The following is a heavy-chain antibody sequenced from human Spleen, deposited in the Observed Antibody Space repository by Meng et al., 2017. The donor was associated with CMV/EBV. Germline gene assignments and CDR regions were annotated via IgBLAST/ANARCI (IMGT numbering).Heavy chain of an antibody. CDR2: IWYDGSNK. V-gene: IGHV3-33*06. CDR3: AKGVIPAATSFWYFDL. Sequence: SGFTFSSYGMHWVRQAPGKGLEWVAVIWYDGSNKYYADSVKGRFTISRDNSKNTLYLQMNSLRAEDTAVYYCAKGVIPAATSFWYFDLWGRGTLVTVSS. CDR1: GFTFSSYG. D-gene: IGHD2-2*01. J-gene: IGHJ2*01.